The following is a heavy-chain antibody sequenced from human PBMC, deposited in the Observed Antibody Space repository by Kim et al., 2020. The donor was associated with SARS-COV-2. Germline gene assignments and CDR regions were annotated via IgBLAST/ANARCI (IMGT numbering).Heavy chain of an antibody. V-gene: IGHV1-18*01. CDR3: ARKNRDRTIFGVVIMISDAFDI. Sequence: ASVKVSCKASGYTFTSYGISWVRQAPGQGLEWMGWISAYNGNTNYAQKLQGRVTMTTDTSTSTAYMELRSLRSDDTAVYYCARKNRDRTIFGVVIMISDAFDIWGQGTMVTVSS. CDR2: ISAYNGNT. J-gene: IGHJ3*02. CDR1: GYTFTSYG. D-gene: IGHD3-3*01.